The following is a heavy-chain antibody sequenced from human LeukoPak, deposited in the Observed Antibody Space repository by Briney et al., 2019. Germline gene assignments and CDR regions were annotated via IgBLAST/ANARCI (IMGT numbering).Heavy chain of an antibody. J-gene: IGHJ5*02. CDR2: ISYDGSNK. V-gene: IGHV3-30-3*01. CDR1: GFTFSSYA. CDR3: AKGGDYVWGSYRHNWFDP. D-gene: IGHD3-16*02. Sequence: GGSLRLSCAASGFTFSSYAMHWVRQAPGKGLEWVAVISYDGSNKYYADSVKGRFTISRDNSKNTLYLQMNSLRAEDTAVYYCAKGGDYVWGSYRHNWFDPWGQGTLVTVSS.